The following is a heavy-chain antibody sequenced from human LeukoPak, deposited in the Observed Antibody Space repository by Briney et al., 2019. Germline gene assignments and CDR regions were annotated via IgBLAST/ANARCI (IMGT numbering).Heavy chain of an antibody. V-gene: IGHV4-34*01. CDR1: GGSFSGYY. Sequence: PSETLSLTCAVYGGSFSGYYWSWIRQPPGKGLEWIGEINHSGSTNYNPSLKSRVTISVDTSKNQFSLKLSSVTAADTAVYYCAISLWFGELLEFDYWGQGTLVTVSS. CDR3: AISLWFGELLEFDY. D-gene: IGHD3-10*01. J-gene: IGHJ4*02. CDR2: INHSGST.